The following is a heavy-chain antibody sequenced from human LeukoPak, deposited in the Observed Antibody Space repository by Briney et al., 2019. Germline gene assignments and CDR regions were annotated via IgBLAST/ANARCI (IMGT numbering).Heavy chain of an antibody. D-gene: IGHD3-10*01. V-gene: IGHV3-23*01. J-gene: IGHJ4*02. CDR3: AKQLDSGNYYPTGDDY. CDR1: GFTLSSCA. CDR2: ISASGADT. Sequence: AGGSLRLSCAASGFTLSSCATSWVRQAPGKGLEWVSAISASGADTYYADSVKGRLTISRDTSKNTLYLQMNSLRDEDTAVYYCAKQLDSGNYYPTGDDYWGQGTLVTVSS.